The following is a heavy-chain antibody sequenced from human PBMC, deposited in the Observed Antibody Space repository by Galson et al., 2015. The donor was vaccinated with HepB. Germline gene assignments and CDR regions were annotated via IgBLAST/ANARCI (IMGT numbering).Heavy chain of an antibody. CDR3: TTDVYYSTYWSWLDP. CDR1: GFPFNNAW. J-gene: IGHJ5*02. D-gene: IGHD2-8*02. CDR2: IKSKTDGETT. V-gene: IGHV3-15*01. Sequence: SLRLSCAASGFPFNNAWMTWVRQPPGMGLEWVGRIKSKTDGETTDYAAPVKGRFTISRDDSKNRLYLQMNSLKTEDTAVYYCTTDVYYSTYWSWLDPWGQGTLVTVSS.